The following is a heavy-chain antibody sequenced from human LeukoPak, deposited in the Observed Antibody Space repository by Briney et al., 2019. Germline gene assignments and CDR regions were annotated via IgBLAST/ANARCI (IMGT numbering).Heavy chain of an antibody. CDR3: ARGWPFLEWLSPHHYYYGMDV. CDR2: INHSGST. D-gene: IGHD3-3*02. J-gene: IGHJ6*02. Sequence: SETLSLTCTVSGGSISSYYWSWIRQPPGKGLEWIGEINHSGSTNYNPSLKSRVTISVDTSKNQFSLKLSSVTAADTAVYYCARGWPFLEWLSPHHYYYGMDVWGQGTTVTVSS. CDR1: GGSISSYY. V-gene: IGHV4-34*01.